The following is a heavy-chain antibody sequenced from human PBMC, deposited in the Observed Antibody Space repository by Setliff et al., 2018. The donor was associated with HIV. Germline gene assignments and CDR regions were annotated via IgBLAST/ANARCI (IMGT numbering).Heavy chain of an antibody. CDR2: IDHSGST. Sequence: PSETLSLTCAVYGGSVSGYYWSWIRQPPGKGLEWIGEIDHSGSTNYNPSLKSRVTISVDTSKDQFSLKLSSVTAADTAVYYCARGARLLTGYADRWDYYYMRIWGKGTTVTVSS. CDR3: ARGARLLTGYADRWDYYYMRI. V-gene: IGHV4-34*01. J-gene: IGHJ6*03. D-gene: IGHD2-8*01. CDR1: GGSVSGYY.